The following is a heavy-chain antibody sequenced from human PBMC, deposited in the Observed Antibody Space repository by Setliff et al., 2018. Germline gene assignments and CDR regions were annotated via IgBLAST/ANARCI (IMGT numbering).Heavy chain of an antibody. V-gene: IGHV1-58*01. CDR3: AADLDFDILTRYYFDY. CDR2: IAVGSTNT. Sequence: SVKVSCKASGFTFSSSAVQWVRQARGQRLEWIGWIAVGSTNTNYAQNFQQRVTITRDMSTSTVYMELRSLRSEDTAVYYCAADLDFDILTRYYFDYWGQGTLVTVSS. J-gene: IGHJ4*02. D-gene: IGHD3-9*01. CDR1: GFTFSSSA.